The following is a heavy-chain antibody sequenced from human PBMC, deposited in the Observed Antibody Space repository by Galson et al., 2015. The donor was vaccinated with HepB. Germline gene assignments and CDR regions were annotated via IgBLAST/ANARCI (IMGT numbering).Heavy chain of an antibody. CDR3: ARDRIDDY. CDR2: ISADNGNT. J-gene: IGHJ4*02. CDR1: GFTFTKYS. Sequence: SVKVSCKASGFTFTKYSISWVRQAPGQGFEWMGWISADNGNTNYAQRFQGRVTLTTDSSTSTAHMELRGLTSDDTAVYYCARDRIDDYWGQGTLVIVSS. D-gene: IGHD2-15*01. V-gene: IGHV1-18*01.